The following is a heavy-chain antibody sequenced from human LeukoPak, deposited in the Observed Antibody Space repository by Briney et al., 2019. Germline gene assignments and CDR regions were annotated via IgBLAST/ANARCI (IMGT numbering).Heavy chain of an antibody. CDR2: IKQDGSEK. D-gene: IGHD3-16*02. CDR1: GFTFSSYW. Sequence: GGSLRLSCAASGFTFSSYWMSWVRQAPGKGLEWVANIKQDGSEKYYVDSVKGRFTISRDNAKNSLYLQMNSLRAEDTAVYYCARGGFMITFGGVIATYWGQGTLVTVPS. V-gene: IGHV3-7*01. J-gene: IGHJ4*02. CDR3: ARGGFMITFGGVIATY.